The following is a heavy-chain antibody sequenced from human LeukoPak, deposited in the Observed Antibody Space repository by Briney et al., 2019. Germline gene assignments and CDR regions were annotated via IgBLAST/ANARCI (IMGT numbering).Heavy chain of an antibody. Sequence: SDTLSLTCAVSGYSISSGNWWGWIRQPPGKGLEWIGYISYSGSIYYNPSLESRVTMSVDMSKNQISLKLTSVTAVDTAVYYCARTRAGIMGGFDPWGQGTLVTVSS. CDR1: GYSISSGNW. CDR2: ISYSGSI. CDR3: ARTRAGIMGGFDP. D-gene: IGHD1-26*01. J-gene: IGHJ5*02. V-gene: IGHV4-28*05.